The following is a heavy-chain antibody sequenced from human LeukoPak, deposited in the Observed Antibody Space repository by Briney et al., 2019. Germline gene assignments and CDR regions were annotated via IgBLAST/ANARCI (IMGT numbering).Heavy chain of an antibody. CDR1: GFTFSSYS. J-gene: IGHJ6*04. V-gene: IGHV3-48*04. Sequence: GGSLRLSCAASGFTFSSYSMNWVRQAPGKGLEWVSYISSSTIYYADSVKGRFTISRDNAKNSLYLQMNSLRAEDTAVYYCAELGITMIGGVWGKGTTVTISS. CDR3: AELGITMIGGV. D-gene: IGHD3-10*02. CDR2: ISSSTI.